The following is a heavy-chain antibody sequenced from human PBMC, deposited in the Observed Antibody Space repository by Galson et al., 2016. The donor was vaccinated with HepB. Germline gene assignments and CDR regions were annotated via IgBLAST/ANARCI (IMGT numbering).Heavy chain of an antibody. J-gene: IGHJ3*02. D-gene: IGHD2-15*01. CDR2: INHTGDI. Sequence: SETLSLTCAVYSGSLSAYYWNWIRQTPGKGLEWIGEINHTGDIDYNPSLKSRVTMSIDTSKMQFSLTLKSVTAADTALYYCATGYCSGGACYAGAFDMWGQGTTVTVSS. CDR1: SGSLSAYY. V-gene: IGHV4-34*01. CDR3: ATGYCSGGACYAGAFDM.